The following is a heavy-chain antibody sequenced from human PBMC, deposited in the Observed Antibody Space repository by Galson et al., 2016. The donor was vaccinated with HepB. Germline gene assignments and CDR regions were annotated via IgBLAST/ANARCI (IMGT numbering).Heavy chain of an antibody. CDR1: GFTFSNYW. Sequence: SLRLSCAASGFTFSNYWMHWVRQVPGKGLVWVSRINTDETWQTYADSVKGRFTISRDNAKNTLYLQMDSLRVEDPAVYYCARHWLRGVAHTGDAFDIWGQGTMVPVSS. D-gene: IGHD2-15*01. CDR2: INTDETWQ. CDR3: ARHWLRGVAHTGDAFDI. V-gene: IGHV3-74*01. J-gene: IGHJ3*02.